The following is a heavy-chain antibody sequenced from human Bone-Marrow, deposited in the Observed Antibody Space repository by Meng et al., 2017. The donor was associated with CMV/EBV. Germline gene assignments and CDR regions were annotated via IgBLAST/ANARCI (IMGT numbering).Heavy chain of an antibody. CDR2: ISSSSSYI. CDR3: ARVVWSGYFPPGAFDI. J-gene: IGHJ3*02. CDR1: GFTFSSYS. V-gene: IGHV3-21*04. D-gene: IGHD3-3*01. Sequence: GESLKISCAASGFTFSSYSMNWVRQAPGKGLEWVSSISSSSSYIYYADSVKGGFTISRDNAKNSLYLQMNSLRAEDTAVYYCARVVWSGYFPPGAFDIWGQGTMVTVPS.